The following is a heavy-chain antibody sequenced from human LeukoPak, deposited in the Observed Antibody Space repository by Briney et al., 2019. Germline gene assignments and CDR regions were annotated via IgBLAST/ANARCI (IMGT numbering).Heavy chain of an antibody. J-gene: IGHJ5*02. V-gene: IGHV1-18*01. CDR3: ARDIAYCGGDCYSGIHNWFDP. D-gene: IGHD2-21*02. Sequence: ASVTVSCMASGYTFTSYGISWVRQAPGQGLEWMGWISAYNGNTNYAQKLQGRVTMTTDTSTSTAYMELRSLRSDDTAVYYCARDIAYCGGDCYSGIHNWFDPWGQGTLVTVSS. CDR2: ISAYNGNT. CDR1: GYTFTSYG.